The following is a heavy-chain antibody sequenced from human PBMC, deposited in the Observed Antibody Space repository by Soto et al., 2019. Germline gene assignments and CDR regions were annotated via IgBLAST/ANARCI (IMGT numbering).Heavy chain of an antibody. CDR3: AKETYTTYYDYVWGSYRYTNDAFDI. CDR1: GFTFSSYA. Sequence: PGGSLRLSCAASGFTFSSYAMGWVRQAPGKGLEWVSAISGSGGSTYYADSVKGRFTISRDNSKNTLYLQMNSLRAEDTAVYYCAKETYTTYYDYVWGSYRYTNDAFDIWGQGTMVTVSS. J-gene: IGHJ3*02. D-gene: IGHD3-16*02. CDR2: ISGSGGST. V-gene: IGHV3-23*01.